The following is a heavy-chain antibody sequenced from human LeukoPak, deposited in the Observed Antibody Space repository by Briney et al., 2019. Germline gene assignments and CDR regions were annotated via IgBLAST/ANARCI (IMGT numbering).Heavy chain of an antibody. D-gene: IGHD3/OR15-3a*01. V-gene: IGHV3-30*18. CDR1: GFTFSSYG. Sequence: GGSLRLSCAASGFTFSSYGMHWVRQAPGKGLEWVAVISYDGSNKYYADSVKGRFTISRDNSKNTLYLQMNSLRAEDTAVYYCAKDGAADLGGLDYWGQGTLVTVSS. J-gene: IGHJ4*02. CDR3: AKDGAADLGGLDY. CDR2: ISYDGSNK.